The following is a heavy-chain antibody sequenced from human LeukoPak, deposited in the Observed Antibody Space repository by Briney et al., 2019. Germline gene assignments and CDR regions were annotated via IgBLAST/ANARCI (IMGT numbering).Heavy chain of an antibody. CDR2: INHSGST. CDR3: ARPYSSSHFDP. V-gene: IGHV4-34*01. D-gene: IGHD6-6*01. Sequence: SETLSLTCAVYGGSFSGYYWSWIRQPPGKGLEWIGEINHSGSTNYNPSLKSRVTISVDTSKNQFSLKLSSVTAADTAVYYCARPYSSSHFDPWGQGTLVTVSS. CDR1: GGSFSGYY. J-gene: IGHJ5*02.